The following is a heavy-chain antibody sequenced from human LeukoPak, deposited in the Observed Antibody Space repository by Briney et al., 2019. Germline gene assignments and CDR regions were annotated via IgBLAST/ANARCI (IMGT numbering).Heavy chain of an antibody. D-gene: IGHD3-22*01. V-gene: IGHV5-51*01. Sequence: PGEPLNISCEGSGYSFTSYWIAWARQMPGQGLGWVAIIYPGDSDTIYSPSFQGQVTISADNSISTAYLQWSSLKASDTAMYYCARSSDSSGFYDYFDYWGQGTLVTVSS. CDR2: IYPGDSDT. J-gene: IGHJ4*02. CDR1: GYSFTSYW. CDR3: ARSSDSSGFYDYFDY.